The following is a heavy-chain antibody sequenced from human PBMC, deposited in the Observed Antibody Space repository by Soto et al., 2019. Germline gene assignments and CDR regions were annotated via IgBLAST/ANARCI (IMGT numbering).Heavy chain of an antibody. J-gene: IGHJ6*02. CDR2: IYYSGST. CDR1: GGSISSSSYY. V-gene: IGHV4-39*01. Sequence: PSETLSLTCTVSGGSISSSSYYWGWIRQPPGKGLEWIGSIYYSGSTYYNPSLKSRVTISVDTSKNQFSLKLSSVTAADTAVYYCARQSYGSGSSNSYYYYGMDVWGQGTTVTVSS. CDR3: ARQSYGSGSSNSYYYYGMDV. D-gene: IGHD3-10*01.